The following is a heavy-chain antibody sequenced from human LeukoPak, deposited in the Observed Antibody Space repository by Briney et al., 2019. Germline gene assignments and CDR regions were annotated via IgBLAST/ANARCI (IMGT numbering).Heavy chain of an antibody. CDR3: AKETVVVVSSSDY. D-gene: IGHD3-22*01. CDR1: GFTFDDYA. Sequence: PGRSLRLSCAASGFTFDDYAMHWVRQAPGKGLEWVSGISGSGGSTYYADSVKGRFTISRDNSKNTLYLQMNSLRAEDTAVYYCAKETVVVVSSSDYWGQGTLVTVSS. J-gene: IGHJ4*02. V-gene: IGHV3-23*01. CDR2: ISGSGGST.